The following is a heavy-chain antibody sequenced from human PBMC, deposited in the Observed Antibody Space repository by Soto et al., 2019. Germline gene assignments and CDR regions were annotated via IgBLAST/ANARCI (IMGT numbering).Heavy chain of an antibody. CDR2: IYWDDDK. CDR1: GFSLSTSGVG. CDR3: ARLSYSINTSCYLLDY. J-gene: IGHJ4*02. V-gene: IGHV2-5*02. Sequence: QITLKESGPTLVKPTQTLTLTCTFSGFSLSTSGVGVGWIRQPPGKTLERLAMIYWDDDKRYSPSLKSRLTITKDTSKHQVVLTMTNMDPVDTATYYCARLSYSINTSCYLLDYWGQGTLVTVSS. D-gene: IGHD2-2*01.